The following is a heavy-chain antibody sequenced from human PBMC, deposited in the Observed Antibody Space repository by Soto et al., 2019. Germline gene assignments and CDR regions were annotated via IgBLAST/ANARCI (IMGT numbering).Heavy chain of an antibody. CDR1: GFTFSSYA. CDR3: AKDRGKDGYSGYDYRRNYYYYYMDV. V-gene: IGHV3-23*01. J-gene: IGHJ6*03. Sequence: GGSLRLSCAASGFTFSSYAMSWFRQAPGKGLEWVSAISGSGGSTYYADSVKGRFTISRDNSKNTLYLQMNSLRAEDTAVYYCAKDRGKDGYSGYDYRRNYYYYYMDVWGKGTTVTVSS. CDR2: ISGSGGST. D-gene: IGHD5-12*01.